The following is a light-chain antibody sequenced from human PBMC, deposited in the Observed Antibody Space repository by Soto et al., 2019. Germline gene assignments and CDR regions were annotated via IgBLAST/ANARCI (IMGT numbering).Light chain of an antibody. Sequence: DIVMTQSPDSLAVSLGERATINCKSSQSILYRLNNKNFLAWYQQKPGQPPKLLIYWASTRESGVPDRFSGSDSGTDFTLTISSLQAEDVAVYYCHQYYSALYTFGQGTKLEIK. J-gene: IGKJ2*01. CDR2: WAS. CDR3: HQYYSALYT. V-gene: IGKV4-1*01. CDR1: QSILYRLNNKNF.